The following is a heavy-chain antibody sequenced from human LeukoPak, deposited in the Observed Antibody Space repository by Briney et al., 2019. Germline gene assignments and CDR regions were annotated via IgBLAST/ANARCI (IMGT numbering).Heavy chain of an antibody. CDR2: INPNSGGT. V-gene: IGHV1-2*02. J-gene: IGHJ6*03. CDR1: GYTFTGYY. CDR3: ARVLDSYYYYYMDI. Sequence: ASVKVSCKASGYTFTGYYMHWVRQAPGQGLEWMGWINPNSGGTNYAQKFQGRVTMTRDTSISTAYMELSRLRSDDTAVYYCARVLDSYYYYYMDIWGKGTTVTISS.